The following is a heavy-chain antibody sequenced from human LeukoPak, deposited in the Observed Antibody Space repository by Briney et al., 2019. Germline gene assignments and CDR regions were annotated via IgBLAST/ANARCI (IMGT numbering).Heavy chain of an antibody. J-gene: IGHJ4*02. CDR1: GASISSSGYY. CDR2: ISRSGDT. CDR3: AREGSSGYDFDY. V-gene: IGHV4-31*03. Sequence: PSQTLSLTCTVSGASISSSGYYWSWIRQHPGKGLEWIAYISRSGDTYYNPFLKSRLIISIDTSTHQFFLRLTSVTAADTAVYYCAREGSSGYDFDYWGQGTLVTVSS. D-gene: IGHD5-12*01.